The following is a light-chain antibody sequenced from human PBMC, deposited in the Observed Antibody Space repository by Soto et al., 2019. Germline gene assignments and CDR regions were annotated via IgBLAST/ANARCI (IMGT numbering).Light chain of an antibody. CDR2: DTS. J-gene: IGKJ5*01. Sequence: EIVLTQSPATLSLSPGERATLSCRASQSVSSYLAWYQQKPGQAPRLLIYDTSIRATGLPARFRGSGSGTDFTLTISSLEPEDFAVYYCQQRNSWPPTFTFGQGTRLEIK. CDR1: QSVSSY. V-gene: IGKV3-11*01. CDR3: QQRNSWPPTFT.